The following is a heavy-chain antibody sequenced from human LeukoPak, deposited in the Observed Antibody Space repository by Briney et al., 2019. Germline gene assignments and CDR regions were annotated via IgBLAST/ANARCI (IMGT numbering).Heavy chain of an antibody. CDR3: ASSSSGYRHYFDY. Sequence: ASVKVSCKASGGTFSSYAISWVRQAPGQGLEWMGGIIPIFGTANYAQKFQGRVTITADKSTSTAYMELSSLRSEDTAVYYCASSSSGYRHYFDYWGQGTLVTVSS. CDR2: IIPIFGTA. D-gene: IGHD3-22*01. V-gene: IGHV1-69*06. CDR1: GGTFSSYA. J-gene: IGHJ4*02.